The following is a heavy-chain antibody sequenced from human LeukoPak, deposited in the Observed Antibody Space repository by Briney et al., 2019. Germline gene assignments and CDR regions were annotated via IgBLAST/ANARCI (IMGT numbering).Heavy chain of an antibody. CDR3: ARTDCQDWLFIY. CDR2: IYHSGST. D-gene: IGHD3/OR15-3a*01. Sequence: PSETLSLTCAVSGYSISSGYYWGWIRQPPGKGLEWIGSIYHSGSTYYNPSLKSRVTISVDTSKNQFSLKLSSVTAADTAVYYCARTDCQDWLFIYWGQGTLVTVSS. CDR1: GYSISSGYY. V-gene: IGHV4-38-2*01. J-gene: IGHJ4*02.